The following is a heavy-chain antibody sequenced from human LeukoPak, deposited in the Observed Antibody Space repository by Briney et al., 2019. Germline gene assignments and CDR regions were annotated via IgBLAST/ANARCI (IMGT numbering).Heavy chain of an antibody. CDR2: ISGDGART. Sequence: GGSLRLSCAASAFPFSTYVMSWVRQAPGGGLEWISSISGDGARTYYTNSVKGRFTISRDNPKNTLFLQVNSLRVEDTAVYYCARNENSGWGYFDYWGQGTLVTVSS. V-gene: IGHV3-23*01. D-gene: IGHD5-12*01. J-gene: IGHJ4*02. CDR3: ARNENSGWGYFDY. CDR1: AFPFSTYV.